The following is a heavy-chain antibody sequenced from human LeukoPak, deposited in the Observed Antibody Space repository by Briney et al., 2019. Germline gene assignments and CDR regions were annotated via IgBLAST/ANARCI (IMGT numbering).Heavy chain of an antibody. V-gene: IGHV4-30-4*08. CDR3: ARARYCSSASCYSTYYYYMDV. Sequence: SETLSLTCTVSGGSISSSSYYWGWIRQPPGKGLEWIGYIYYSGSTYYNPSLKSRVTISVDTSKNQFSLKLSSVTAADTAVYYCARARYCSSASCYSTYYYYMDVWGKGTTVTVSS. D-gene: IGHD2-2*01. CDR2: IYYSGST. CDR1: GGSISSSSYY. J-gene: IGHJ6*03.